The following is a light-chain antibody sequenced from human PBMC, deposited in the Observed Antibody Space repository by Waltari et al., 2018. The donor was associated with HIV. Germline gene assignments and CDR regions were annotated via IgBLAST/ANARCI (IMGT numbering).Light chain of an antibody. Sequence: PGQSITISCTGTSSDVGGYNFVSWYQQHPGKAPKLMIYEVSNRPSGVSNRFSGSKSGNTASLTISGLQAEDEADYYCSSYTSSSTLVVFGGGTKLTVL. J-gene: IGLJ2*01. CDR1: SSDVGGYNF. CDR2: EVS. CDR3: SSYTSSSTLVV. V-gene: IGLV2-14*01.